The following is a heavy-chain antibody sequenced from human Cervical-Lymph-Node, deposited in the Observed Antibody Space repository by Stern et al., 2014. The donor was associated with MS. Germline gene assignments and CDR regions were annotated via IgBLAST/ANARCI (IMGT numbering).Heavy chain of an antibody. CDR3: ARGGRGVGLEY. CDR1: GFTFSTYA. D-gene: IGHD3-10*01. Sequence: VQLLESGGGVVQPGRSLSLSCVASGFTFSTYAMHWVCQAPGKGLEWVAFVSYDGTQRNSTDSVKARFTISRDNSKNTLYLHMNSLRDEDTAVYFCARGGRGVGLEYWGQGALVTVSS. J-gene: IGHJ4*02. V-gene: IGHV3-30-3*01. CDR2: VSYDGTQR.